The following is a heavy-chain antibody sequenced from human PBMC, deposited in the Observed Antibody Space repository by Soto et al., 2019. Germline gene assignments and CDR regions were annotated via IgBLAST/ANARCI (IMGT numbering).Heavy chain of an antibody. CDR3: ARQQCTAAANDY. Sequence: QVQLVQSGTEVKEPGSSVKVSCKASGGTFGSYSISWVRQAPGQGLEWMGGIIGIFGTANYAQKFQGRVTITADKSTSTAYMELSSLRSEDTAVYYCARQQCTAAANDYWGQGTLVTVSS. V-gene: IGHV1-69*06. CDR2: IIGIFGTA. CDR1: GGTFGSYS. D-gene: IGHD6-13*01. J-gene: IGHJ4*02.